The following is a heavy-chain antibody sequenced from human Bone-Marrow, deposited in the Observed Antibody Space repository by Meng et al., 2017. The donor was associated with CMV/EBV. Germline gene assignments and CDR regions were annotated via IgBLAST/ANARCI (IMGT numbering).Heavy chain of an antibody. Sequence: ASVKVSCKASGYTFTGYYMHWVRQAPGQGLEWMGWINPNSGGANYAEKFQGRVTMTRDTSSSTAYMEVSRLRSDDTAVYYCARDSITIFGVVTDYWGQGTLVTVSS. V-gene: IGHV1-2*02. J-gene: IGHJ4*02. D-gene: IGHD3-3*01. CDR1: GYTFTGYY. CDR3: ARDSITIFGVVTDY. CDR2: INPNSGGA.